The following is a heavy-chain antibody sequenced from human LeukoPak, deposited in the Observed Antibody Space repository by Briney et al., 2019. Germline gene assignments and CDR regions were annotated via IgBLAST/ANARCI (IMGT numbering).Heavy chain of an antibody. CDR3: PRAGVEPSDI. CDR2: IFYSGST. Sequence: PSETLSLTCTVSGGSFSCQYCSWLRQPPGKGLEWIGYIFYSGSTNYNPSLKSRVTISVDTSKHQFSLKLSSVTAADTAVYYCPRAGVEPSDIWGQGTMVTVSS. J-gene: IGHJ3*02. D-gene: IGHD3-3*01. V-gene: IGHV4-59*11. CDR1: GGSFSCQY.